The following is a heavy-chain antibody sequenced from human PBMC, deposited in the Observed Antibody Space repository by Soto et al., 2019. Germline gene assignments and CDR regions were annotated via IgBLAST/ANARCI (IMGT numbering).Heavy chain of an antibody. D-gene: IGHD3-3*01. CDR1: GFTFSSYE. CDR3: ARGSGFPNWFDP. CDR2: ISSSGSTI. V-gene: IGHV3-48*03. Sequence: SGFTFSSYEMNWVRQAPGKGLEWVSYISSSGSTIYYADSVKGRFAISRDNAKNSLYLQMNSLRAEDTAVYYCARGSGFPNWFDPWGQGTLVTVSS. J-gene: IGHJ5*02.